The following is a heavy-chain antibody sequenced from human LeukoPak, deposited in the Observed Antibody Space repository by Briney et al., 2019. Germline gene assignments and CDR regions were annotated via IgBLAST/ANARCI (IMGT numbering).Heavy chain of an antibody. CDR2: IYYNGGT. Sequence: SETLSLTCTVSGDSISSYYWNWIRQPPGKGLEWIGYIYYNGGTNYNPSLKSRVTISVDTSKNQFSLKLSSVTAADTAVYYCASTKGNVKPYSSSWYFQHWGQGTLVTVSS. J-gene: IGHJ1*01. D-gene: IGHD6-13*01. CDR1: GDSISSYY. CDR3: ASTKGNVKPYSSSWYFQH. V-gene: IGHV4-59*08.